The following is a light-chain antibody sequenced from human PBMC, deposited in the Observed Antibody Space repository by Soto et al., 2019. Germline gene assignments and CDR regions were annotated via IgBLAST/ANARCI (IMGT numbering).Light chain of an antibody. CDR2: GVT. V-gene: IGLV2-14*01. Sequence: QSALTQPASVSGSPVQSLTSSCTGTDSDVHGYNYVSCYQQHPGKAPKSIIYGVTSRPSGVTNRFSGSKSGNTASLTISGVQAEDEADYYCSSYTTRSTYVVLGGGTQLTVL. CDR1: DSDVHGYNY. J-gene: IGLJ2*01. CDR3: SSYTTRSTYVV.